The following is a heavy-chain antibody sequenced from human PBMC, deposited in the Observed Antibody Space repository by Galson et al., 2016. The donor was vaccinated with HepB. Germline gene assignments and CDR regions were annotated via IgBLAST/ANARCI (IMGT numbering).Heavy chain of an antibody. D-gene: IGHD3-9*01. Sequence: SVKVSCKASGYTFTSFGINWVRQAPGQGLEWMGWINTYNGNTNNAQKIQGRVTMTTDTSTNTAYMELRSLRSDDTAVYYCARDAYDILTGYITWDYGLDVWGQGTTVTVSS. CDR1: GYTFTSFG. J-gene: IGHJ6*02. V-gene: IGHV1-18*01. CDR2: INTYNGNT. CDR3: ARDAYDILTGYITWDYGLDV.